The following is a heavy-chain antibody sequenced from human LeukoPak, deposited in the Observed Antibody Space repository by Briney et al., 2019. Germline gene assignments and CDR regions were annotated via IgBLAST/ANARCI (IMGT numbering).Heavy chain of an antibody. Sequence: SETLSLTCTVSGGSISSYYWSWIRQPPGRGLEWIWNIHYSGSTNYNPSLESRVSISVDTSKNQFSLKLYSVTAADTAVYYCARELVGATGVFDYWGQGTLVTVSS. CDR1: GGSISSYY. J-gene: IGHJ4*02. CDR2: IHYSGST. CDR3: ARELVGATGVFDY. V-gene: IGHV4-59*01. D-gene: IGHD1-26*01.